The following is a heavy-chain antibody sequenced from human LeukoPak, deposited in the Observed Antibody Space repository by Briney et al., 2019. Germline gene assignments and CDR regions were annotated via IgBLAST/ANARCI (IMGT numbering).Heavy chain of an antibody. V-gene: IGHV3-30*18. CDR2: ISYDGSNK. Sequence: GGSLRLSCAASGFTFSRYGMHWVRQAPGKGLEWVAVISYDGSNKYYADSVKGRFTISRDNSKNTLYLQMNSLRAEDTAVYYCAKDQTDTTLIDYWGQGTLVTVSS. D-gene: IGHD1-26*01. CDR3: AKDQTDTTLIDY. CDR1: GFTFSRYG. J-gene: IGHJ4*02.